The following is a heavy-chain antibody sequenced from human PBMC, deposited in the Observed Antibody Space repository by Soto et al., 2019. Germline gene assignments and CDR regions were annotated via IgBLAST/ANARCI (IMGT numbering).Heavy chain of an antibody. CDR1: GFTFSSYA. J-gene: IGHJ3*02. CDR3: AKDLSQGGMIAQPDAFDI. Sequence: GGSLRLSCAASGFTFSSYAMSWVRQAPGKGLEWVSAISGSGGSTYYADSVKGRFTISRDNSKNTLYLQMNSLRAEDTAVYYCAKDLSQGGMIAQPDAFDIWGQGTMVTVSS. CDR2: ISGSGGST. D-gene: IGHD3-22*01. V-gene: IGHV3-23*01.